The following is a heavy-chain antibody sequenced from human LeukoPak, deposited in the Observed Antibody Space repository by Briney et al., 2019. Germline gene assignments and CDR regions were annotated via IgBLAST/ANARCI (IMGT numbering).Heavy chain of an antibody. CDR3: ARDVSGWYYYFDP. D-gene: IGHD6-19*01. CDR1: GGSISSYY. Sequence: PSGTLSLTCTVSGGSISSYYWSWIRQPPGKGLEWIGYIYYSGGTNYNPSLKSRVTISTDASKNQFSLKLSSVTAADTAVYYCARDVSGWYYYFDPWGQGTLVTVSS. CDR2: IYYSGGT. V-gene: IGHV4-59*01. J-gene: IGHJ5*02.